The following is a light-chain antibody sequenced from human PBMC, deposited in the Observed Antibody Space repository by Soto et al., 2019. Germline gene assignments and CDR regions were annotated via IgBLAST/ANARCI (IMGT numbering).Light chain of an antibody. V-gene: IGLV4-69*01. CDR1: SGHSSYA. CDR2: VNSDGSH. Sequence: QTVVTQSPSASASLGASVKLTCTLSSGHSSYAIAWHQQQPEKGPRYLMKVNSDGSHSKGDGIPDRFSGSSSGAERYLTISSLQSEDEGDYYCQPWGSGIHVGFGGGTKLTVL. J-gene: IGLJ2*01. CDR3: QPWGSGIHVG.